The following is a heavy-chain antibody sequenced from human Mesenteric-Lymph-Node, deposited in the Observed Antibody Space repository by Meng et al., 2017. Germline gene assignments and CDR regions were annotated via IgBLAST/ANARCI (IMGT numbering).Heavy chain of an antibody. CDR3: ARGRLLRYGRPILVDHFDY. J-gene: IGHJ4*02. D-gene: IGHD4-17*01. CDR1: GGSIDSSSSSYY. Sequence: SETLSLTCSVSGGSIDSSSSSYYWAWSRQSPGKGLEWIGSVYYSGSTFYNPSLQSRATISVDASKSDFSLKLTSVTAADTAVYYCARGRLLRYGRPILVDHFDYWGQGTLVTVSS. CDR2: VYYSGST. V-gene: IGHV4-39*07.